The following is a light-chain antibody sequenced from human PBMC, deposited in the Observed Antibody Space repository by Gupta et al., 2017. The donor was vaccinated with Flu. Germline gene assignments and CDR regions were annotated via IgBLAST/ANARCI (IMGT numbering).Light chain of an antibody. CDR1: QSVSRY. Sequence: EIVLTQSPATLSLSPGERATLSFRASQSVSRYLAWYQQKPGQAPRLLIYDASNRATGIPARFSGSGSGTEFTLTISSLEPEDFAVYYCQHRYNWPITFGRGTKVEIK. V-gene: IGKV3-11*01. CDR3: QHRYNWPIT. CDR2: DAS. J-gene: IGKJ4*01.